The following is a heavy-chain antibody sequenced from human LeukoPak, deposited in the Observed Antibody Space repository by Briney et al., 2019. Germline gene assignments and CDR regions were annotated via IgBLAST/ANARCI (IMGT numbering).Heavy chain of an antibody. V-gene: IGHV3-30-3*02. D-gene: IGHD1-26*01. CDR3: AKRDSSGSYEGDY. Sequence: GGSLRLSCAASGFTFSSYAMHWVRQAPGKGLEWVAVISYDGSNKYYADSVKGRFTISRDNSKNTLYLQMNSLRAEDTAVYYCAKRDSSGSYEGDYWGQGTLVTVSS. CDR2: ISYDGSNK. CDR1: GFTFSSYA. J-gene: IGHJ4*02.